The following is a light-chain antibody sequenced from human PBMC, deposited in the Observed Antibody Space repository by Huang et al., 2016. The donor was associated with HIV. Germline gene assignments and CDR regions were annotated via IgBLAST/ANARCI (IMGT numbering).Light chain of an antibody. CDR1: QSIGTW. CDR3: QHYNSFPWT. CDR2: DAS. Sequence: IQMTQSSATLSASVGDRVTISCRASQSIGTWLAWYQQKPGKAPNLLIYDASTLESGVPSRFSGGGSGTEFTLTINSLQPDDFASYYCQHYNSFPWTFGQGTKVEV. J-gene: IGKJ1*01. V-gene: IGKV1-5*03.